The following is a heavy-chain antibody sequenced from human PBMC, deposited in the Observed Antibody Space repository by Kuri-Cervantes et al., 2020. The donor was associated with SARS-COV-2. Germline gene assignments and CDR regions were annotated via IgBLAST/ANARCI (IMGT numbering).Heavy chain of an antibody. CDR3: ARSHTLYGGNSSPWDY. CDR2: ISTYNGNT. CDR1: GYTFTTYG. V-gene: IGHV1-18*01. Sequence: ASVKVSCKASGYTFTTYGISWVRQAPGRGLGWMGWISTYNGNTNYAQILQGRVTMTTDTSTSTAYMELRSLRSFDTAVYYCARSHTLYGGNSSPWDYWGQGTLVTVSS. J-gene: IGHJ4*02. D-gene: IGHD4-23*01.